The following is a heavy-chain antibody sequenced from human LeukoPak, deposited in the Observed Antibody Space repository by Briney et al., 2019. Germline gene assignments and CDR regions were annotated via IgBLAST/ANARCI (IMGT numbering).Heavy chain of an antibody. Sequence: GGSLRLSCAASGFTFSSYGMHWVRQAPGKGLEWVAVISYDGSNKYYADSVKGRFTISRDHSKDTLYLQMNSLRAEDTAVYYCAKKGRFDYWGQGTLVTVSS. V-gene: IGHV3-30*18. CDR1: GFTFSSYG. J-gene: IGHJ4*02. CDR3: AKKGRFDY. CDR2: ISYDGSNK.